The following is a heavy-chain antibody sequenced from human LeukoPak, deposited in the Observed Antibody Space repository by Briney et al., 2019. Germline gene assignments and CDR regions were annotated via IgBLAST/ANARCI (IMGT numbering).Heavy chain of an antibody. J-gene: IGHJ5*02. D-gene: IGHD2-2*01. Sequence: PSETLSLTCTVSGGSISSHYWSWIRQPPGKGLERIGYIYYSGSTNYNPSFKSRVTISVDTSKNQFSLKLSSVTAADTAVYYCARGEGDIVVVPAATHKQNWLDPWGQGTLVTVSS. V-gene: IGHV4-59*11. CDR3: ARGEGDIVVVPAATHKQNWLDP. CDR2: IYYSGST. CDR1: GGSISSHY.